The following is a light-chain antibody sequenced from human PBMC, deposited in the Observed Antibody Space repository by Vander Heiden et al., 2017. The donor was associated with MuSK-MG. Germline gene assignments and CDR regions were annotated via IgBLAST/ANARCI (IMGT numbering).Light chain of an antibody. CDR3: PLRGSSVKHT. V-gene: IGKV3-20*01. CDR1: QSVSSSF. Sequence: EIVLTQSPGTLSLSPGERATLSCRASQSVSSSFIAWYQQIPGQAPRLLLYGASTRDSGIPDRFSASAYGQGFTLTISRREPEDFTVYFFPLRGSSVKHTFGEGTKVEIK. CDR2: GAS. J-gene: IGKJ2*01.